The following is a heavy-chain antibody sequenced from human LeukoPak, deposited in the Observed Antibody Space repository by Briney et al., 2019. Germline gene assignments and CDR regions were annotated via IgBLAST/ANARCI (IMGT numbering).Heavy chain of an antibody. CDR2: IYYSGDT. Sequence: SETLSLTCTVSGGSISSTSYYWGWVRQPPGKGLEWIGSIYYSGDTFYNPSLKSRVTISVDTSKNQFSLRLSSVTAADTAVYYCARHRSSSWPQPCDYRGQGTLVTVSS. CDR1: GGSISSTSYY. CDR3: ARHRSSSWPQPCDY. J-gene: IGHJ4*02. D-gene: IGHD6-13*01. V-gene: IGHV4-39*01.